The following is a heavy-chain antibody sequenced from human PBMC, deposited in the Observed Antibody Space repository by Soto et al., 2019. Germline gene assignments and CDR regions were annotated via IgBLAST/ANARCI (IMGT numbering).Heavy chain of an antibody. J-gene: IGHJ4*02. CDR2: ISSSGSTM. V-gene: IGHV3-11*01. D-gene: IGHD3-22*01. CDR1: GFIFSDYY. CDR3: AREGETSGYMGR. Sequence: QVQLVESGGGLVKPGGSLRLSCAASGFIFSDYYMTWIRQAPGKGLECISHISSSGSTMYHADSVKGRFTISRDNAKNSLYLQMNSLRAEDTAVYYCAREGETSGYMGRWGQGTLVTVSS.